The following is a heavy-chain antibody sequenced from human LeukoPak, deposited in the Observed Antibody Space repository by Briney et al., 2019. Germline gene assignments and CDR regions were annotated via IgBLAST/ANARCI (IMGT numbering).Heavy chain of an antibody. CDR1: GFTVSSNF. D-gene: IGHD1-26*01. V-gene: IGHV3-53*01. J-gene: IGHJ3*02. CDR2: IYSGGST. Sequence: GGSLRLSCAASGFTVSSNFMSWVRQAPGKGLEWVSLIYSGGSTYYADSVKGRFTISRDNSKNTLYLQMNSLRAEDTAVYYCAREVGSGSYLAHAFDIWGQGTTVTVSS. CDR3: AREVGSGSYLAHAFDI.